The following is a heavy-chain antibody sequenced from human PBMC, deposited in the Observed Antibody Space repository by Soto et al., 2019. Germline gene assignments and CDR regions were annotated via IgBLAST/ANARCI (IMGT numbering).Heavy chain of an antibody. CDR2: IYTSGST. J-gene: IGHJ5*02. Sequence: QVQLQESGPGLVKPSETLSLTCTVSGGSISSYYWSWIRQPAGKGLEWIGRIYTSGSTNYNPSLKIRFPMAVYTFKNPFSPKLSSVTAADTAVYYCASWSPPPHESSGSISGDRWFDPWGQGTLVTVSS. D-gene: IGHD3-22*01. CDR3: ASWSPPPHESSGSISGDRWFDP. CDR1: GGSISSYY. V-gene: IGHV4-4*07.